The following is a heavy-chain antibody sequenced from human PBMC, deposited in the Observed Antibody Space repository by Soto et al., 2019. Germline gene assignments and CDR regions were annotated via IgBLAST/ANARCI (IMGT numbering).Heavy chain of an antibody. Sequence: GGSLRLSCAVSGLTFSSYAMSWVRQAPGKGLEWVSAISGSGGSTYYADSVKGRFTISRDNSKNALYLQMNSLRAEDTAVYYCAKAQSAIYYFDYWGQGTLVTVSS. J-gene: IGHJ4*02. CDR2: ISGSGGST. CDR1: GLTFSSYA. V-gene: IGHV3-23*01. CDR3: AKAQSAIYYFDY.